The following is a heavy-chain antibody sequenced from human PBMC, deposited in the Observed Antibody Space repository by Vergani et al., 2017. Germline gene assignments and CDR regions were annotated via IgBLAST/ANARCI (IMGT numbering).Heavy chain of an antibody. V-gene: IGHV3-66*04. CDR1: SFSVSSHY. Sequence: LVESGGGLVQPGGSLRLSCAASSFSVSSHYMTWVRQAPGKGLEWVSTINIGGRTSYADSVKGRLTLTRDNSKNTLYLQMNSLRAEDTAVYYCAKLPSGRIVGPLYYFDSWGQGTLVTVSS. D-gene: IGHD1-26*01. CDR3: AKLPSGRIVGPLYYFDS. CDR2: INIGGRT. J-gene: IGHJ4*02.